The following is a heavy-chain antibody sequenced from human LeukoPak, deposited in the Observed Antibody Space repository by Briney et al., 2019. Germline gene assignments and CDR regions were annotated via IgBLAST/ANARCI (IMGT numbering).Heavy chain of an antibody. Sequence: ASVKVSCKASGYTFTSYAMHWVRQAPGQRLEWMGWIDAGNGNTKYSQKFQGRVTITRDTSASTAHMELSSLRSEGTAVYYCARDDHGDFDYWGQGTLVTVSS. CDR3: ARDDHGDFDY. D-gene: IGHD1-14*01. CDR1: GYTFTSYA. CDR2: IDAGNGNT. V-gene: IGHV1-3*01. J-gene: IGHJ4*02.